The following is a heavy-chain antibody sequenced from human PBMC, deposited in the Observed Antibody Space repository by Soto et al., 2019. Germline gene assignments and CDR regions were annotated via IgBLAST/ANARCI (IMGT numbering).Heavy chain of an antibody. CDR2: INAGNGNT. J-gene: IGHJ6*04. D-gene: IGHD2-15*01. V-gene: IGHV1-3*01. Sequence: ASVKVSCKASGYTFTSYAMHWVRQAPGQRLEWMGWINAGNGNTKYSQKFQGRVTITRDTSASTAYMELSSPRSEDTAVYYCARAILIGCRGGSCYWPLYYYYGMGVWDKGTTVTVSS. CDR1: GYTFTSYA. CDR3: ARAILIGCRGGSCYWPLYYYYGMGV.